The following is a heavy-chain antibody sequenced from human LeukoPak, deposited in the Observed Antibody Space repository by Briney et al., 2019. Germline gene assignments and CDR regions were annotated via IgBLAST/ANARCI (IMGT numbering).Heavy chain of an antibody. CDR3: ARDLPFDY. CDR2: INTNTGNP. V-gene: IGHV7-4-1*02. Sequence: GESLEISCKGSGYSFTTYWIGWVRQAPGQGLEWMGWINTNTGNPTYAQGFTGRFVFSLDTSVSTAYLQISSLKAEDTAVYYCARDLPFDYWGQGTLVTVSS. J-gene: IGHJ4*02. CDR1: GYSFTTYW.